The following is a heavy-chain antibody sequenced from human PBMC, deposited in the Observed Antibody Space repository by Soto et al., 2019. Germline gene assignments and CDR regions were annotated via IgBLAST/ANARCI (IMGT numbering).Heavy chain of an antibody. Sequence: ASVKVSCKASGYTFTSYYMHWVRQAHGQGLEWMGVIKPSGGSTSHAQKFQGRVTMTWDTSTSTAYMELSSLRSEDTAVYYCARGGTPDADCWGQGTLVTVSS. CDR3: ARGGTPDADC. CDR1: GYTFTSYY. V-gene: IGHV1-46*01. CDR2: IKPSGGST. J-gene: IGHJ4*02.